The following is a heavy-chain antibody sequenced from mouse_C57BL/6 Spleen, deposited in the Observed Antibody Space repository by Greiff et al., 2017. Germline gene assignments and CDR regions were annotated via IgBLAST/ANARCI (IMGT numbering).Heavy chain of an antibody. J-gene: IGHJ4*01. CDR1: GFHIKDYY. CDR2: VDPEAGET. CDR3: ARLGEDAMDY. D-gene: IGHD4-1*01. V-gene: IGHV14-2*01. Sequence: EVQVVEPGAELVKPGASVTLSCTASGFHIKDYYMHWVKQRTDPGLEWIGRVDPEAGETKYAPNFPGKATITADTSSNTAYLQLSSLTSEDTAVYYCARLGEDAMDYRGQGTSV.